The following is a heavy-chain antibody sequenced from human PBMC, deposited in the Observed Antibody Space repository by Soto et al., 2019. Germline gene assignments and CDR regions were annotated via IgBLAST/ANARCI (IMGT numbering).Heavy chain of an antibody. CDR3: AKGLRDGYINDAFDI. CDR1: GFTFSDYG. V-gene: IGHV3-30*18. Sequence: ESGGGVVQPGRSLRLSCAASGFTFSDYGMHWVRQAPGKGLEWVAVISYDGSNKYYADSVKGRFTISRDNSKNTLYLQMNSLRAEDTAVYYCAKGLRDGYINDAFDIWGQGTMVTVSS. CDR2: ISYDGSNK. J-gene: IGHJ3*02. D-gene: IGHD5-12*01.